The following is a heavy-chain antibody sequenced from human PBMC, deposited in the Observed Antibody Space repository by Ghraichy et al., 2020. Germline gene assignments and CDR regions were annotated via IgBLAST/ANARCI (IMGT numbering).Heavy chain of an antibody. Sequence: SETLSLTCTVSGGSISTSNSYWGWIRQPPGKGLEWMATIYYSGTTYYNPSLQSRVPIPEDKSKNQFSLKLSSVTAADTAVYFCARPGGGLQQLDWFDPWGQGTLVTVSS. CDR3: ARPGGGLQQLDWFDP. V-gene: IGHV4-39*01. CDR2: IYYSGTT. J-gene: IGHJ5*02. CDR1: GGSISTSNSY. D-gene: IGHD6-13*01.